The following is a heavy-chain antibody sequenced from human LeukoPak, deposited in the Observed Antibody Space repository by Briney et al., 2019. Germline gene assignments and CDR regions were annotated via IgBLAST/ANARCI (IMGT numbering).Heavy chain of an antibody. V-gene: IGHV3-66*01. CDR1: EFSVGSNY. D-gene: IGHD4-17*01. CDR3: ARVLRSGTVTTFPTYFDY. CDR2: IYSGGST. Sequence: GGSPRLSCAASEFSVGSNYMTWVRQAPGKGLEWVSLIYSGGSTYYADSVKGRSTISRDNSKNTLYLQMNSLRAEDTAVYYCARVLRSGTVTTFPTYFDYWGHGTLVTVSS. J-gene: IGHJ4*01.